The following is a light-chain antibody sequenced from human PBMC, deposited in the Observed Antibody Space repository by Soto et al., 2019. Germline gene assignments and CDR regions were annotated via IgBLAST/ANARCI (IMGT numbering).Light chain of an antibody. CDR3: QQLNSYPPWT. CDR1: QGISSD. Sequence: DIQVIQSPSFLSASVGDRVTITCRASQGISSDLAWYQQKPGKAPKLLIYAASTLQSGVPSRFSGSGSGTEFTLTISSLQPEDFATYYCQQLNSYPPWTFGQGTKLEIK. V-gene: IGKV1-9*01. J-gene: IGKJ2*02. CDR2: AAS.